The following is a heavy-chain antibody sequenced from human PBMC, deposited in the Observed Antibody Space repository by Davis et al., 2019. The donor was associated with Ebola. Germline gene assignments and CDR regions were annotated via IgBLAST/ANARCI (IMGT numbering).Heavy chain of an antibody. J-gene: IGHJ6*02. V-gene: IGHV4-34*01. Sequence: SETLSLTCAVYGGSFSGYYWSWIRQPPGKGLEWIGEINHSGSTNYNPSLTSRVTISVDTSKNQFSLKLSSATAADTAVYYCARGRPILYGGNLYYYYGMDVWGQGTTVTVSS. CDR2: INHSGST. CDR1: GGSFSGYY. CDR3: ARGRPILYGGNLYYYYGMDV. D-gene: IGHD4-23*01.